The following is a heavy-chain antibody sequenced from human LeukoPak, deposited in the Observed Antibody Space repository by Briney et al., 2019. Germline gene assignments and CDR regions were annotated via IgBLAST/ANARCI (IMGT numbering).Heavy chain of an antibody. V-gene: IGHV3-30*02. CDR2: IRYDGSNK. CDR1: GFTFSSYG. Sequence: GGSLRLSCAASGFTFSSYGMHWVRQAPGKGLEWVAFIRYDGSNKYYADSVKGRFTISRDNSKNTLYLQMNSLRAEDTAVYCCATSRRVYYYYYMDVWGKGTTVTISS. CDR3: ATSRRVYYYYYMDV. J-gene: IGHJ6*03.